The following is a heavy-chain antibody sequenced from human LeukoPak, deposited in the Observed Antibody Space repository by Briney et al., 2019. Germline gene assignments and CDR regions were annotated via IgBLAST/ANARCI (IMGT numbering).Heavy chain of an antibody. V-gene: IGHV5-51*01. Sequence: GESLKISCKGSGYSFTSYWIGWVRQMPGKGLEWMGIIYPGDSDTRYSPSFQGQVTISADKSIGTAYLQWSSLKASDTAMYYCARLWGRYAGRYYYYYYMDVWGKGTTVTVSS. J-gene: IGHJ6*03. D-gene: IGHD7-27*01. CDR2: IYPGDSDT. CDR1: GYSFTSYW. CDR3: ARLWGRYAGRYYYYYYMDV.